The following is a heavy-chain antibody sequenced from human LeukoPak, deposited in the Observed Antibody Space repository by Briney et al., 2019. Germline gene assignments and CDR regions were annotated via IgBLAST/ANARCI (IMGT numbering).Heavy chain of an antibody. V-gene: IGHV5-51*01. CDR2: IYPGESDT. CDR1: GYSFTSYW. Sequence: GESLNISCKGSGYSFTSYWIGWVRQMPGKGLEWRGIIYPGESDTRDSPSFQGQVTISADKSIRTAYLQWSSLKASDTAMYYCARRYYDSSGYYNDYWGQGTLVTVSS. J-gene: IGHJ4*02. D-gene: IGHD3-22*01. CDR3: ARRYYDSSGYYNDY.